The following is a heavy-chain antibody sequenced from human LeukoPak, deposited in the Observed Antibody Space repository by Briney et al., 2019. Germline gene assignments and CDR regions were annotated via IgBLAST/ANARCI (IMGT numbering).Heavy chain of an antibody. V-gene: IGHV3-30*04. Sequence: AGGSLRLSCAASGFTFSSYAMHWVRQAPGKGLEWVAVISYDGSNKYYADSVKGRFTISRDNSKNTLYLQMNSLRAEDTAVYYCAREKWIGSSWRGWFDPWGQGTLVTVSS. J-gene: IGHJ5*02. D-gene: IGHD6-13*01. CDR2: ISYDGSNK. CDR1: GFTFSSYA. CDR3: AREKWIGSSWRGWFDP.